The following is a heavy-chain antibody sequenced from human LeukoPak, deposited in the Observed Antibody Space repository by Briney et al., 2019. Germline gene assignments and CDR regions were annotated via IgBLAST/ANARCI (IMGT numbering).Heavy chain of an antibody. V-gene: IGHV4-34*01. J-gene: IGHJ6*02. CDR3: ARGGSLPRLGYYYGMDV. D-gene: IGHD4-23*01. Sequence: SETLSLTCAVYGGSFSGYYWSWLRQPPGKGLEWIGEINHSGSTNYNPSLKSRVTISVDTSKNQFSLKLSSVTAADTAVYYCARGGSLPRLGYYYGMDVWGQGTTVTVSS. CDR1: GGSFSGYY. CDR2: INHSGST.